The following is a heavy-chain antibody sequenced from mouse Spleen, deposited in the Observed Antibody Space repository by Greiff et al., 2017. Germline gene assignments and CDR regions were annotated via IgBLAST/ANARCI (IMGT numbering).Heavy chain of an antibody. CDR3: ARGYYYGSSYPFAY. J-gene: IGHJ3*01. CDR1: GYSITSGYY. Sequence: EVKLQESGPGLVKPSQSLSLTCSVTGYSITSGYYWNWIRQFPGNKLEWMGYISYDGSNNYNPSLKNRISITRDTSKNQFFLKLNSVTTEDTATYYCARGYYYGSSYPFAYWGQGTLVTVSA. V-gene: IGHV3-6*01. CDR2: ISYDGSN. D-gene: IGHD1-1*01.